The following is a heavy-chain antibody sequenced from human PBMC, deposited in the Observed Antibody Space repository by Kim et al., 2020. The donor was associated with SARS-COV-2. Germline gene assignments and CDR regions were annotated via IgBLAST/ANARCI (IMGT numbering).Heavy chain of an antibody. D-gene: IGHD3-22*01. Sequence: GGSLRLSCAASGFTFSSYAMSWVRQAPGKGLECVSAISGSGGSTYYADSVKGRFTISRDNSKNTLYLQMNSLRAEDTAVYYCAKDRRTMIVVIGFDYWGQGTLVTVSS. CDR2: ISGSGGST. CDR3: AKDRRTMIVVIGFDY. V-gene: IGHV3-23*01. J-gene: IGHJ4*02. CDR1: GFTFSSYA.